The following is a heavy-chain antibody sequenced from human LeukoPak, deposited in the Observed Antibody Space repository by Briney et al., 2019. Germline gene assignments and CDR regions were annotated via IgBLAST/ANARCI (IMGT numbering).Heavy chain of an antibody. CDR2: IYHSGST. J-gene: IGHJ4*02. CDR1: GYSISSGYY. D-gene: IGHD1-26*01. V-gene: IGHV4-38-2*01. CDR3: ARLSGTYFTLDY. Sequence: SETLSLTCAVSGYSISSGYYWGWIRQPPGKGLESIGTIYHSGSTYYNPSLKSRVTISVDTSKSQFSLKLSSVTAADTAVYYCARLSGTYFTLDYWGQGTLVTVSS.